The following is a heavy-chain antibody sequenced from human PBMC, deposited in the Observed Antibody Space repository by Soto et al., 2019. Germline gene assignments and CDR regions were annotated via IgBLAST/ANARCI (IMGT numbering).Heavy chain of an antibody. J-gene: IGHJ5*02. CDR2: ICYTGST. Sequence: SETLSLTCTVSGASISSSGYCWGWIRQPPGKGLEWIATICYTGSTFYNPSLKSRLTISADMSKNQFSLKLSSVPATDAAVYYCVRQMGGGRWSFDPWGQGTLVTVSS. D-gene: IGHD1-26*01. CDR1: GASISSSGYC. CDR3: VRQMGGGRWSFDP. V-gene: IGHV4-39*01.